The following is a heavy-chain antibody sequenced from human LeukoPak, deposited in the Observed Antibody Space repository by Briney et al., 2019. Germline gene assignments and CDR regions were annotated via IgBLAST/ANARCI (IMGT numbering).Heavy chain of an antibody. D-gene: IGHD3-22*01. CDR1: AGSISSGSHY. CDR2: IYTTGST. V-gene: IGHV4-61*02. Sequence: SETLSLTCSVSAGSISSGSHYWTWIRQPAGKGLEWIGRIYTTGSTNYNPSLKSRVTISVDTSKNQFSLKLSSVTAADTAVYYCAREAFSSGYYDDYWGQGTLVTVSS. J-gene: IGHJ4*02. CDR3: AREAFSSGYYDDY.